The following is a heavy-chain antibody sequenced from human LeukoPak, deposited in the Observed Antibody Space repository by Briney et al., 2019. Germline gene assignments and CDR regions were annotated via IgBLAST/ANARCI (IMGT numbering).Heavy chain of an antibody. CDR2: ISYDGSNK. V-gene: IGHV3-30*18. D-gene: IGHD3-16*02. CDR1: GFTFSSYG. J-gene: IGHJ6*02. Sequence: PGGSLRLSCAASGFTFSSYGMHWVRQAPGKGLEWGAVISYDGSNKDYADSVKGRFTISRDNSKDTLYLQMNSLRAEDTAVYYCAKAFITPYYYYGMDVWGQGTTVTVSS. CDR3: AKAFITPYYYYGMDV.